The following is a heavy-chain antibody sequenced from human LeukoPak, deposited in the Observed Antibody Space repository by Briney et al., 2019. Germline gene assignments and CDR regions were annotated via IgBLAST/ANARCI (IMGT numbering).Heavy chain of an antibody. Sequence: GGSLRLSCAASGFTFSSYAMSWVRQAPGKGLDWVSAISGSGGSTYYADSVKGRFTISRDNSKNTLYLQMNSLRAEDTAVYYCAKRDRDGYNFDYWGQGTLVTVSS. CDR1: GFTFSSYA. D-gene: IGHD5-24*01. J-gene: IGHJ4*02. CDR3: AKRDRDGYNFDY. CDR2: ISGSGGST. V-gene: IGHV3-23*01.